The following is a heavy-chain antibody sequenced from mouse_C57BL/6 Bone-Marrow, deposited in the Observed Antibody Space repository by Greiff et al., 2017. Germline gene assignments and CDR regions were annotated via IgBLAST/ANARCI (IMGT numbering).Heavy chain of an antibody. CDR2: IRSKSNNYAT. V-gene: IGHV10-1*01. CDR1: GFSFNTYA. J-gene: IGHJ3*01. Sequence: EAGGGLVQPKGSLKLSCAASGFSFNTYAMNWVRQAPGKGLEWVARIRSKSNNYATYYADSVKDRFTISRADSESMLYLQRNNLKTEDTAMYYGVTILLAWCAYWGQGGLVTVSA. CDR3: VTILLAWCAY.